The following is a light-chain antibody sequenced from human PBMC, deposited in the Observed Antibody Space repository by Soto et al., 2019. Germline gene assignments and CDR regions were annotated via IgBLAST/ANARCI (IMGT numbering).Light chain of an antibody. J-gene: IGKJ4*01. CDR1: QTILYSSNNKNA. V-gene: IGKV4-1*01. CDR3: QQYLATLT. CDR2: WAS. Sequence: DIVMTQSPDSLAVSLGERATINCKSSQTILYSSNNKNALAWFQQKPGQPPKLLIYWASTRESGVPDRFSGSGSGTDFTLTISSLQADDVAVYYFQQYLATLTFGGGTKVEIK.